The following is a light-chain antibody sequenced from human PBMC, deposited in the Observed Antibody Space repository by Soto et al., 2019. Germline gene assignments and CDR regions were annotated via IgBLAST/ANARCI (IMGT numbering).Light chain of an antibody. V-gene: IGKV3-15*01. CDR1: QSVNST. CDR2: GAS. Sequence: EIVMSQSPAALSVSPGERATLSFGASQSVNSTLAWYQQKAGQAPRVLIYGASTRATGIPARFSGSESGTEFTLTISSLQSEDFAVYYCQQYNNWPRTFGQGTKVDIK. J-gene: IGKJ1*01. CDR3: QQYNNWPRT.